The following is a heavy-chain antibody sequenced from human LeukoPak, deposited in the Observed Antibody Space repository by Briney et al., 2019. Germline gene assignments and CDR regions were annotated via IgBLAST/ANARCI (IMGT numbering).Heavy chain of an antibody. J-gene: IGHJ4*02. CDR2: IYYSGST. Sequence: SKTLSLTCTVSGGSISSYYWSWIRQPPGKGLEWIGYIYYSGSTNYNPYLKSRVTISVDTSRNQFSLKLSSVTAADTALYYCARHWLDSGTPDRFDYWGQGTLVTVSS. CDR1: GGSISSYY. D-gene: IGHD3-10*01. V-gene: IGHV4-59*08. CDR3: ARHWLDSGTPDRFDY.